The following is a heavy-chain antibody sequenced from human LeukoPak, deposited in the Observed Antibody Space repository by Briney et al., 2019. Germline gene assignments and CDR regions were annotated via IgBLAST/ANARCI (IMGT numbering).Heavy chain of an antibody. J-gene: IGHJ3*02. V-gene: IGHV3-7*03. CDR3: ARDVSVETAQDVWVDAFDI. Sequence: PGGSLRLSCAASGFTFSSYAMSWVRQAPGKGLEWVANIKEDGSKKYYVDSVKGRFTISRDNAKNSLYLQMNSLRAEDTAVYYCARDVSVETAQDVWVDAFDIWGQGTMVTVSS. CDR1: GFTFSSYA. D-gene: IGHD2-21*02. CDR2: IKEDGSKK.